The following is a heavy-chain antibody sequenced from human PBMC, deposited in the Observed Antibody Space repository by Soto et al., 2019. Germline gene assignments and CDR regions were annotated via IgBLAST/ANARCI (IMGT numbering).Heavy chain of an antibody. Sequence: GGSLRLSCAASGFTFSSYAMSWVRQAPGKGLEWVSAISGSGGSTYYADSVKGRFTISRDNSKNTLYLQMNSLRAEDTAVYYCAKDGPRKLVVVAATDSLPIFSYWGQGTLVTVSS. CDR3: AKDGPRKLVVVAATDSLPIFSY. J-gene: IGHJ4*02. CDR2: ISGSGGST. CDR1: GFTFSSYA. D-gene: IGHD2-15*01. V-gene: IGHV3-23*01.